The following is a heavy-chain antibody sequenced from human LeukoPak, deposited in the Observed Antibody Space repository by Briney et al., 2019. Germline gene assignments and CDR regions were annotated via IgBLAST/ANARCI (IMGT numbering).Heavy chain of an antibody. V-gene: IGHV4-59*01. Sequence: SETLSLTCTVSGGSISSYYWSWIRQPPGKGLEWIGCIYYSGSTNYNPSLKSRVTISVDTSKNQFSLKLSSVTAADTAVYYCARGPIAVAGIGSDAFDIWGQGTMVTVSS. CDR1: GGSISSYY. CDR2: IYYSGST. D-gene: IGHD6-19*01. J-gene: IGHJ3*02. CDR3: ARGPIAVAGIGSDAFDI.